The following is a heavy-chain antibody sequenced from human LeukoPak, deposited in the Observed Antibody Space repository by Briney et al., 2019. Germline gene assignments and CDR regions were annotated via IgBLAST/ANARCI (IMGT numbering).Heavy chain of an antibody. Sequence: TGGSLRLSCAASGFTFSSYWMHWVRQAPGKGLVWVSRIDTDGSTTTYADSVKGRFTISRDNAKNTLYLQMNSLRAEDTAVYYCARTIGSKNAFDLWGQGTMVTVSS. CDR2: IDTDGSTT. V-gene: IGHV3-74*01. J-gene: IGHJ3*01. CDR3: ARTIGSKNAFDL. D-gene: IGHD1-26*01. CDR1: GFTFSSYW.